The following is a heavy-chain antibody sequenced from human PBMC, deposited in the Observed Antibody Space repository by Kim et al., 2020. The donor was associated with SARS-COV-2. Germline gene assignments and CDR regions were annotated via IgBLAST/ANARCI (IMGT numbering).Heavy chain of an antibody. J-gene: IGHJ4*02. CDR2: ISSSSSYI. Sequence: GGSLRLSCAASGFTFSSYSMNWVRQAPGKGLEWVSSISSSSSYIYYADSVKGRFTISRDNAKNSLYLQMNSLRAEDTAVYYCARDPDGYNYFDYWGQGTLVTVSS. D-gene: IGHD5-12*01. CDR3: ARDPDGYNYFDY. V-gene: IGHV3-21*01. CDR1: GFTFSSYS.